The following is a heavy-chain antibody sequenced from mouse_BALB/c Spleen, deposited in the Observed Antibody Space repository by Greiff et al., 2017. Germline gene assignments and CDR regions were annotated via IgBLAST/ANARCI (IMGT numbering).Heavy chain of an antibody. Sequence: EVKLVESGPSLVKPSQTLSLTCSVTGDSITSGYWNWIRKFPGNKLEYMGYISYSGSTYYNPSLKSRISITRDTSKNQYYLQLNSVTTEDTATYYCAAVYGSSPYAMDYWGQGTSVTVSS. CDR1: GDSITSGY. J-gene: IGHJ4*01. CDR3: AAVYGSSPYAMDY. D-gene: IGHD1-1*01. CDR2: ISYSGST. V-gene: IGHV3-8*02.